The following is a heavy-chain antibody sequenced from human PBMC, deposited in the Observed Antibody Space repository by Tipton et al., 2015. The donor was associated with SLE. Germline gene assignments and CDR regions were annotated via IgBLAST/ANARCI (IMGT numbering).Heavy chain of an antibody. Sequence: TLSLTCTVSGDSISSYYWSWIRQPPGKGLEWIGYIYYSGSTNYNPSLKSRVTISVDTSKKQSSLNLRSVTAADTAVYYCARGSGYDSSGPWYFDLWGRGTLVTVSS. D-gene: IGHD3-22*01. J-gene: IGHJ2*01. V-gene: IGHV4-59*08. CDR2: IYYSGST. CDR3: ARGSGYDSSGPWYFDL. CDR1: GDSISSYY.